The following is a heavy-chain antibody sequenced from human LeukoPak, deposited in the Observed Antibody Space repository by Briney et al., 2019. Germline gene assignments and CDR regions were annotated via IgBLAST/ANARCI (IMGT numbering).Heavy chain of an antibody. V-gene: IGHV4-34*01. CDR1: GGTFSGYY. CDR3: ASLHRIAVAGRGDY. CDR2: VNHSGST. J-gene: IGHJ4*02. Sequence: PSETLSLTCAVYGGTFSGYYWSWIRQPPGKGLEWIGEVNHSGSTNYNPSLKSRVTISVDTSKNQFSLKLSSVTAADTAVHYCASLHRIAVAGRGDYWGQGTLVTVSS. D-gene: IGHD6-19*01.